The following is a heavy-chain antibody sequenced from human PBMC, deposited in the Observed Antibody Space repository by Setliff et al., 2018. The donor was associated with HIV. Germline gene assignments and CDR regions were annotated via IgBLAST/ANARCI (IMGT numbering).Heavy chain of an antibody. CDR1: GGSISSSSYY. CDR2: IYYHGST. D-gene: IGHD3-16*01. CDR3: VNPSGAMGDFDS. Sequence: SETLSLTCTVSGGSISSSSYYWGWIRQPPGKGLEWIGAIYYHGSTYYNPSLKSRVTISIDTSKNQFSLQLTSVTAADTAVYYCVNPSGAMGDFDSWGQGTLVTVSS. J-gene: IGHJ4*02. V-gene: IGHV4-39*01.